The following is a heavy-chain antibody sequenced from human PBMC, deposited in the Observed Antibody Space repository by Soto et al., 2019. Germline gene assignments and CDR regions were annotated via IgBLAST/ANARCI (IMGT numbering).Heavy chain of an antibody. CDR1: GGSISSGDYY. CDR3: AREGHIAAAGRFDS. D-gene: IGHD6-13*01. CDR2: IYYSGST. V-gene: IGHV4-31*03. J-gene: IGHJ4*02. Sequence: SETLSLTCTVSGGSISSGDYYWSWIRQVPGKGLEWIGYIYYSGSTYYNPSLKSRVAMSVDTSKNQFPLKLSSVTAADTAIYYCAREGHIAAAGRFDSWGQGTLVTVSS.